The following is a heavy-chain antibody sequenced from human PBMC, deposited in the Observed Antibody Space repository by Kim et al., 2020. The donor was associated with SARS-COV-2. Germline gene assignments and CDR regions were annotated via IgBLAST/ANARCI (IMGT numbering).Heavy chain of an antibody. CDR3: AREPYIVLMVYAIGYYYGMDV. D-gene: IGHD2-8*01. V-gene: IGHV3-33*01. J-gene: IGHJ6*02. Sequence: GGSLRLSCAASGFTFSSYGMHWVRQAPGKGLEWVAVIWYDGSNKYYADSVKGRFTISRDNSKNTLYLQMNSLRAEDTAVYYCAREPYIVLMVYAIGYYYGMDVWGQGTTGTVSS. CDR1: GFTFSSYG. CDR2: IWYDGSNK.